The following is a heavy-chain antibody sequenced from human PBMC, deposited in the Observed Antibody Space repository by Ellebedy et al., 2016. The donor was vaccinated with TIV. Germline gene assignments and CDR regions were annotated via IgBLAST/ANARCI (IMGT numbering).Heavy chain of an antibody. Sequence: GESLKISCAASGFTFRSYGMHWVRQAPGRGLEWLAVISYDGSDKSYGDSVKGRFPISRDNSKNTLYLQMNSLRVEDTAVYYCAKYSGSYYKFDHWGQGTLVTVSS. J-gene: IGHJ4*02. CDR3: AKYSGSYYKFDH. CDR2: ISYDGSDK. CDR1: GFTFRSYG. D-gene: IGHD1-26*01. V-gene: IGHV3-30*18.